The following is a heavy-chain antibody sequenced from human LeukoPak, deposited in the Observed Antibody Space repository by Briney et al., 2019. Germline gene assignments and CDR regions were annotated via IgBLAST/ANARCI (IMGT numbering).Heavy chain of an antibody. CDR2: ISSIGGST. CDR3: AKEAGNGWSYFDY. Sequence: GGSLRLSCAASGFTFSSYAMSWVRQAPGKGLEWVSGISSIGGSTFYADSVKGRFTISRDNSKKTVFLQMIGLRAEDTTVYHCAKEAGNGWSYFDYWGQGTLVTVSS. CDR1: GFTFSSYA. J-gene: IGHJ4*02. V-gene: IGHV3-23*01. D-gene: IGHD6-19*01.